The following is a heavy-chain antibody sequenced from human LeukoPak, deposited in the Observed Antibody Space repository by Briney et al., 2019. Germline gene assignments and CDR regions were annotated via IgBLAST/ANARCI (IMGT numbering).Heavy chain of an antibody. CDR3: ARGKTQRDGYKLRGTLLDY. D-gene: IGHD5-24*01. Sequence: SETLSLTCTVSGGSISSYYWSWIRQPAGKGLEWVGRIYTSGSTNYNPSLKSRVTMSVDTSKNQFSLKLSSVTAADTAVYYCARGKTQRDGYKLRGTLLDYWGQGTLVTVSS. V-gene: IGHV4-4*07. CDR2: IYTSGST. CDR1: GGSISSYY. J-gene: IGHJ4*02.